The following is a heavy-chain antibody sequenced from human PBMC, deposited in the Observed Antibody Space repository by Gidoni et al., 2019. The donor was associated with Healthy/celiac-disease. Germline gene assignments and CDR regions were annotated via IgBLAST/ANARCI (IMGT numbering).Heavy chain of an antibody. CDR3: ARDGGYGSGSYPFDY. CDR2: MSSSSSYI. V-gene: IGHV3-21*01. J-gene: IGHJ4*02. D-gene: IGHD3-10*01. Sequence: EVQLVESGGGLVKPGGSLRLSCAASGFTFSSYSMNWVRQAPGKGVEGVSSMSSSSSYIYYADSVKGRFTISRDNAKNSLYLQMNSLRAEDTVVYYCARDGGYGSGSYPFDYWGQGTLVTVSS. CDR1: GFTFSSYS.